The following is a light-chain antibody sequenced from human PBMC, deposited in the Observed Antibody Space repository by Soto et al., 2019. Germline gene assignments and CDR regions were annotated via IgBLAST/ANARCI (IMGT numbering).Light chain of an antibody. CDR2: KAS. J-gene: IGKJ2*01. Sequence: IQMTQSPSSLSVSVTDRVTITCRASQSISTYLNCYQQKPGKAPKLLIYKASTLKSGVPSRFSGSGSGTEFTLTISSLQSEDFALYYCHQYNSWPPGTFGQGTKVDIK. CDR3: HQYNSWPPGT. V-gene: IGKV1-5*03. CDR1: QSISTY.